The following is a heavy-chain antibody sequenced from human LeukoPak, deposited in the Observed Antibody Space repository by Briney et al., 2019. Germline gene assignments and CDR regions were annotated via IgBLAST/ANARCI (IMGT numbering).Heavy chain of an antibody. Sequence: ASVKVSCKTSGYTFTANYMQWVRQAPGQGLEWMGWLNPNSGATKYAQKFQGRVTMTRDTSINTAYMELSRLTSDDTAVYYCARGDYYDSSGYYYFDYWAREPWSPSPQ. CDR2: LNPNSGAT. J-gene: IGHJ4*02. CDR1: GYTFTANY. CDR3: ARGDYYDSSGYYYFDY. D-gene: IGHD3-22*01. V-gene: IGHV1-2*02.